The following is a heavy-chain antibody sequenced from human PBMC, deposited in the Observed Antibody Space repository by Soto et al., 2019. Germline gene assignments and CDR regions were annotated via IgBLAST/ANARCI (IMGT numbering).Heavy chain of an antibody. Sequence: EVQLVESGGGLVQPGGSLRLSCAASGFTVSSNYMTWVRQAPGKGLQWVSILYAGGRAYHADSVKGRFTISSDNSKNTLYLQMDSLRAEDTAMYYCARGNSSPFDYWGHGTLVTVSS. D-gene: IGHD6-6*01. CDR1: GFTVSSNY. V-gene: IGHV3-66*01. CDR2: LYAGGRA. J-gene: IGHJ4*01. CDR3: ARGNSSPFDY.